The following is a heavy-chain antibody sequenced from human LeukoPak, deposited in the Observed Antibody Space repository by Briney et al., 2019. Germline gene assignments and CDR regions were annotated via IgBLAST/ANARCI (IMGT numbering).Heavy chain of an antibody. J-gene: IGHJ4*02. CDR3: VSIGYSYGNPFDY. D-gene: IGHD5-18*01. CDR1: GFTFSSYS. Sequence: GGSLRLSCAASGFTFSSYSMNWVRQAPGKGLEWVSSISSSSSYIYYADSVKGRFTISRDNAKNSLYLQMNSRRAEDTAVYYYVSIGYSYGNPFDYWGQGTLVTVSS. CDR2: ISSSSSYI. V-gene: IGHV3-21*01.